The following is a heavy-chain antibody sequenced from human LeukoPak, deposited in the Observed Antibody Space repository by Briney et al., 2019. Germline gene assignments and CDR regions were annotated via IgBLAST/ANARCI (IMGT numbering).Heavy chain of an antibody. CDR1: GFTFSSHG. CDR2: IRGDGVTT. J-gene: IGHJ4*02. D-gene: IGHD1-26*01. V-gene: IGHV3-23*01. CDR3: ARARHLSGSYFQNAYYFDY. Sequence: GGSLRLSCAASGFTFSSHGMNWVRQAPGKGLEWVSGIRGDGVTTYYADSVKGRFTISRDNSKNTLYLQMNSLRAEDTAVYYCARARHLSGSYFQNAYYFDYWGQGTLVTVSS.